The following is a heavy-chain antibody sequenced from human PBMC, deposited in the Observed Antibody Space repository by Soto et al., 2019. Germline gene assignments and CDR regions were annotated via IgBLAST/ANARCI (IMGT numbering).Heavy chain of an antibody. CDR3: ARGADYDSSGIRLNWFDP. CDR1: GFTFSSYS. Sequence: EVQLVESGGGLVQPGGSLRLSCAASGFTFSSYSMNWVRQAPGKGLEWVSYISRSSSTIYYADSVKGRFTISRDNAKNSLYLQMNSLRDEDTAVYYCARGADYDSSGIRLNWFDPWGQGTLVTVSS. J-gene: IGHJ5*02. CDR2: ISRSSSTI. V-gene: IGHV3-48*02. D-gene: IGHD3-22*01.